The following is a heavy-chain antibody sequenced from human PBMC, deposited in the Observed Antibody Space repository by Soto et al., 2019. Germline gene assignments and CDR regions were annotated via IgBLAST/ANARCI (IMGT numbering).Heavy chain of an antibody. Sequence: PSETLSLTCTVSGGSISSGGYYWSWIRRHPGKGLEWIGYIYYSGSTYYNPSLKSRVTISVDTSKNQFSLKLSSVTAADTAVYYCARDRSGRYGMDVWGQGTTVTVSS. CDR2: IYYSGST. CDR1: GGSISSGGYY. V-gene: IGHV4-31*03. CDR3: ARDRSGRYGMDV. D-gene: IGHD1-26*01. J-gene: IGHJ6*02.